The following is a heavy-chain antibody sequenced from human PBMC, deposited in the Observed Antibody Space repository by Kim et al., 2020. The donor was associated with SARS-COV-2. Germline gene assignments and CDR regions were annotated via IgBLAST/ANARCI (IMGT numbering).Heavy chain of an antibody. D-gene: IGHD1-26*01. J-gene: IGHJ4*02. Sequence: SGTLSLTCTVSGGSISSYYWSWIRQPPGKGLEWIGYIYYSGSTNYNPSLKSRVTISVDTSKNQFSLKLSSVTAADTAVYYCARGMGGSKPTDYWGQGTLVTVSS. CDR3: ARGMGGSKPTDY. CDR1: GGSISSYY. V-gene: IGHV4-59*01. CDR2: IYYSGST.